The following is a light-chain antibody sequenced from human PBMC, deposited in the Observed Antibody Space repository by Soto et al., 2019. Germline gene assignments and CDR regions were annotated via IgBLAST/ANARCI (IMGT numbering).Light chain of an antibody. CDR3: AAWDDSLNGLV. CDR2: ANN. Sequence: HSVLTHALSVSGTPGQRLSIFCPGSRSNIGINAVDWYHQLPGTAPKVLIYANNQRPSGVPDRFSGSKSGTSASLAINGLQSDDEAHYYCAAWDDSLNGLVFGGGTKVTVL. J-gene: IGLJ2*01. CDR1: RSNIGINA. V-gene: IGLV1-44*01.